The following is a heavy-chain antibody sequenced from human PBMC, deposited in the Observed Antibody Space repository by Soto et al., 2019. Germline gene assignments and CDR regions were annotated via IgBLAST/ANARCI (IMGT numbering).Heavy chain of an antibody. CDR2: IYYSGST. Sequence: QVQLQESGPGLVKPSETLSLTCTVSGGSISSYYWSWIRQPPGKGLEWIGYIYYSGSTNYNPSLKSRVTISVDTSKNQFSLKLSSVTAADTAVYYCARVQRSGRTGDRLRHIDYWGQGTLVTVSS. CDR3: ARVQRSGRTGDRLRHIDY. V-gene: IGHV4-59*01. J-gene: IGHJ4*02. CDR1: GGSISSYY. D-gene: IGHD4-17*01.